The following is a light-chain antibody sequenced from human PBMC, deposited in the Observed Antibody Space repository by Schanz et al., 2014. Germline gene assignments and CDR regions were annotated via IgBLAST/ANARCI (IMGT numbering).Light chain of an antibody. CDR3: QQRTTWPPWT. J-gene: IGKJ1*01. CDR2: GAS. CDR1: QSVSSH. Sequence: EIVLTQSPGTLSLSPGERATLSCRASQSVSSHLAWYQQKPGQAPRLLIYGASTRATGIPARFSGSESGTEFTLTISSLQSEDFAVYYCQQRTTWPPWTFGQGTKVEIK. V-gene: IGKV3-15*01.